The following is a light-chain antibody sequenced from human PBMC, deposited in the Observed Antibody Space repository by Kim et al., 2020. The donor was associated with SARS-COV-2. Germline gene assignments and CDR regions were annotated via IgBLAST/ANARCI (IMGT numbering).Light chain of an antibody. J-gene: IGKJ2*03. Sequence: LSPGESATLSCRASQGVSSYLAWYQQKPGQAPRLLIYGAASRATGIPDRFSGSGSGTDFTLTISRLEPEDFAVYYCQQYGSSPLYSFGQGTKLEIK. CDR1: QGVSSY. V-gene: IGKV3-20*01. CDR3: QQYGSSPLYS. CDR2: GAA.